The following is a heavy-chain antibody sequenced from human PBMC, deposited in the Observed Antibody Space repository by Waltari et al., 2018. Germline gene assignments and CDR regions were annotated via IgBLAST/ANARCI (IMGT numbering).Heavy chain of an antibody. D-gene: IGHD4-17*01. V-gene: IGHV4-59*01. Sequence: QVQLQESGPGLVKPSETLYLTCTVSGGSISSYYWTWIRQPPGKGLEWIGYIYYSGSTNYNPSLKSRVTISVDTSKNQFSLKLSSVTAADTAVYYCARGDYGDLYYDGMDVWGQGTTVTVSS. CDR1: GGSISSYY. CDR2: IYYSGST. J-gene: IGHJ6*02. CDR3: ARGDYGDLYYDGMDV.